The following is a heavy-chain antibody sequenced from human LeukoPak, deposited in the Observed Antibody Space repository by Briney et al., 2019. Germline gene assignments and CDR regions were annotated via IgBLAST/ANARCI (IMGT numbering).Heavy chain of an antibody. CDR3: ARGGGYYDSSGYYYVPFDY. J-gene: IGHJ4*02. CDR2: IYTSGST. CDR1: GGSFSGYY. D-gene: IGHD3-22*01. Sequence: PSETLSLTCAVYGGSFSGYYWSWIRQPAGKGLEWIGRIYTSGSTNYNPSLKSRVTMSVDTSKNQFSLKLSSVTAADTAVYYCARGGGYYDSSGYYYVPFDYWGQGTLVTVSS. V-gene: IGHV4-59*10.